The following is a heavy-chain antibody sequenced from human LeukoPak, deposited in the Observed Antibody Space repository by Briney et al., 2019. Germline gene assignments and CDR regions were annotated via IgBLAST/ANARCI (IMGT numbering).Heavy chain of an antibody. CDR1: GGSISSYY. CDR2: VSYSGST. J-gene: IGHJ4*02. Sequence: PSETLSLTCTVSGGSISSYYWSWIRQPPGKGLEWTGYVSYSGSTNYNSTLKSRATISVDTSKNQFSLKLSSVTAADTAVYYCARGYCSGGTCYRTFFDYWGQGTLVTVSS. CDR3: ARGYCSGGTCYRTFFDY. D-gene: IGHD2-15*01. V-gene: IGHV4-59*01.